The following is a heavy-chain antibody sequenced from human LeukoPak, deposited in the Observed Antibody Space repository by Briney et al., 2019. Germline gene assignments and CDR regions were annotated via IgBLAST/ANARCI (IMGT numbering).Heavy chain of an antibody. J-gene: IGHJ3*02. CDR2: IKGDGSVQ. CDR3: ARVRFAGPQSFDI. CDR1: GFTFSTSW. V-gene: IGHV3-7*04. Sequence: GGSLRLSCVVSGFTFSTSWMNWVRQAPGKGVEWVANIKGDGSVQSYVDSVKGPFTNSRDNAKNSMALQMNSLRAEDTAVYYCARVRFAGPQSFDIWGQGTMVTVAS.